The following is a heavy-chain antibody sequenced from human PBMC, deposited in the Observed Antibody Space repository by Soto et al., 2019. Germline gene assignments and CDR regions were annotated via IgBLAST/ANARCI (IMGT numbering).Heavy chain of an antibody. Sequence: ASVKVSCKASGYTFTSYYMHWVRQAPGQGLEWMGIINPSGGSTSYAQKFQGRVTMTRDTSTSTVYMELSSLRSEDTAVYYCARAGEIVATTYYFDYWGQGNLVTVSS. CDR2: INPSGGST. CDR3: ARAGEIVATTYYFDY. J-gene: IGHJ4*02. CDR1: GYTFTSYY. D-gene: IGHD5-12*01. V-gene: IGHV1-46*01.